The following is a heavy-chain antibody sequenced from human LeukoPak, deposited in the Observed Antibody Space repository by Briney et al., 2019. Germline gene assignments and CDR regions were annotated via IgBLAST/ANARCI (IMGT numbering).Heavy chain of an antibody. J-gene: IGHJ4*02. D-gene: IGHD3-22*01. CDR3: ARANYYDSSGRPGYFDY. Sequence: GGSLRLSCATSGLTFDNAWMSWFRQAPGKGLEWVSVIYSGGSTYYADSVKGRFTISRHNSKNTLYLQMNSLRAEDTAVYYCARANYYDSSGRPGYFDYWGQGTLVTVSS. CDR1: GLTFDNAW. CDR2: IYSGGST. V-gene: IGHV3-53*04.